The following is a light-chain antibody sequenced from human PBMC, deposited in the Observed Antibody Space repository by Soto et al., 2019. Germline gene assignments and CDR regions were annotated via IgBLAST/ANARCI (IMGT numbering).Light chain of an antibody. CDR2: DAS. V-gene: IGKV3-20*01. J-gene: IGKJ4*01. CDR3: QQYGSSPS. CDR1: QSVSSSY. Sequence: EIVLTQSPGTLSLSPGERATLSCRASQSVSSSYLAWYQQKPGQAPRLLIYDASSRATGIPDGFSGSGCGTDFTLTISRLEPEDFAVYYCQQYGSSPSFGGGTKVEIK.